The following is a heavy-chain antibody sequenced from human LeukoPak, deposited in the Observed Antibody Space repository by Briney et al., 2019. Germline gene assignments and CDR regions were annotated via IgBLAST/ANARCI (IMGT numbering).Heavy chain of an antibody. D-gene: IGHD5-24*01. Sequence: GASVKVSCKASGYTFTGYYMHWVRQAPGQGLEWMGWINPNSGGTNYAQKFQGRVTMTRDTSISTAYMELSRLRSDDTAVYYCARDTSDGYNRYYFDYWGQGTLVTVSS. CDR2: INPNSGGT. CDR1: GYTFTGYY. CDR3: ARDTSDGYNRYYFDY. J-gene: IGHJ4*02. V-gene: IGHV1-2*02.